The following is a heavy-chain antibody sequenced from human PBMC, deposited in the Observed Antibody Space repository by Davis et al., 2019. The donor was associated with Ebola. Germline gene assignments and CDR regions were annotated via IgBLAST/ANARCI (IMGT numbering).Heavy chain of an antibody. CDR3: TSAPDNIPSADPGY. J-gene: IGHJ4*02. Sequence: GESLKISCAAFRLSATNTWMSWVRQAPGKGLEWVGRILGKGHGGAIDYAAPVKGRFTISRDDSKNTLYLQMDSLKPEDTALYYCTSAPDNIPSADPGYWGQGTLVTVSS. CDR1: RLSATNTW. CDR2: ILGKGHGGAI. D-gene: IGHD6-13*01. V-gene: IGHV3-15*01.